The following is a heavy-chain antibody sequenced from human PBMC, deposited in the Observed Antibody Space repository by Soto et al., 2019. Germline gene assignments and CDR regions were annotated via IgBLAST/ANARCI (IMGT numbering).Heavy chain of an antibody. CDR1: GFTFSTYS. J-gene: IGHJ4*02. D-gene: IGHD6-6*01. CDR2: ISSRSDI. Sequence: TGGSLRLSCVGSGFTFSTYSINWVRQAPGKGLEWVSSISSRSDIYYADSVKGRFTISRDNAKNSVSLQMNSLRAEDTAVYYCAKRQHSSSPRSRFDYWGQGTLVTVSS. CDR3: AKRQHSSSPRSRFDY. V-gene: IGHV3-21*04.